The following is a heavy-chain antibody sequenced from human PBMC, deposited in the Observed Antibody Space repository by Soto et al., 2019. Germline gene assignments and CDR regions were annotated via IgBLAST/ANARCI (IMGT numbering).Heavy chain of an antibody. V-gene: IGHV1-18*01. CDR3: ARDKMRVTTSHYYYGMDV. Sequence: ASVKVSCKASGYTFTSYGISWLRQAPGQGLEWMGWISAYNGNTNYAQKLQGRVTMTTDTSTSTAYMELRSLRSDDTAVYYCARDKMRVTTSHYYYGMDVWGQGTTVTVSS. CDR2: ISAYNGNT. J-gene: IGHJ6*02. D-gene: IGHD4-4*01. CDR1: GYTFTSYG.